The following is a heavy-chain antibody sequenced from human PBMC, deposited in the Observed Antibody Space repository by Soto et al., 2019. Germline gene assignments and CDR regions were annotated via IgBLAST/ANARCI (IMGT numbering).Heavy chain of an antibody. CDR3: ARQNGDYDENYSYGMDV. CDR2: IYPGDSDT. CDR1: GYSFTSYW. Sequence: PGESLKISCKGSGYSFTSYWIGWVRQMPGKGLEWMGIIYPGDSDTRYSPSFQGQVTISADKSISTAYLQWSSLKASDTAMYYCARQNGDYDENYSYGMDVWGQGTTVTVSS. V-gene: IGHV5-51*01. D-gene: IGHD4-17*01. J-gene: IGHJ6*02.